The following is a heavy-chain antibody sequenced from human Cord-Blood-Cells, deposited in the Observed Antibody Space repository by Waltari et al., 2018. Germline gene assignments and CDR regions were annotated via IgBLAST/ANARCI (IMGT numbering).Heavy chain of an antibody. D-gene: IGHD2-8*01. CDR1: GGTFSNYA. CDR3: AREGGYCTNGVCYTGAAFDI. V-gene: IGHV1-69*06. CDR2: IIPIFGTA. J-gene: IGHJ3*02. Sequence: QVQLVQSGAEVKKPGSSVKVSCKASGGTFSNYAISWVRQAPGQGLEWMGGIIPIFGTANYAQKFQGRVTITADKSTSTAYMELSSLRSEDTAVYYCAREGGYCTNGVCYTGAAFDIWGQGTMVTVSS.